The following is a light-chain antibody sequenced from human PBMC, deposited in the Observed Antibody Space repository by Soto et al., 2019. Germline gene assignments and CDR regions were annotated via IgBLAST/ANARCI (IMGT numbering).Light chain of an antibody. Sequence: DIQMTQSPSSVSASLGETVTITCRASQGVSNWLAWYQQKPGKVPSLLIYAASTLQSGVPSRFSGSGSGTEFTLTISSLQPEDFATYYCQQPNSFPFTFGPGTKVDFK. J-gene: IGKJ3*01. CDR2: AAS. CDR1: QGVSNW. V-gene: IGKV1-12*01. CDR3: QQPNSFPFT.